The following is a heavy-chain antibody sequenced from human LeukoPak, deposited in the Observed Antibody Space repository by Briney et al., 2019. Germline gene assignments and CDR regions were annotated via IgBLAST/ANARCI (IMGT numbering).Heavy chain of an antibody. V-gene: IGHV1-18*01. CDR1: GCTFTSYG. D-gene: IGHD2-15*01. CDR2: ISAYNGNT. CDR3: AREARYCSGGSCCFLDY. J-gene: IGHJ4*02. Sequence: SSVHVSCKASGCTFTSYGFSWVRPAPAQGLEGMGWISAYNGNTNYAQKLQGRVTMTTDTSTSTAYMERRSLRSDDTAVYYCAREARYCSGGSCCFLDYWGQGTLVTVSS.